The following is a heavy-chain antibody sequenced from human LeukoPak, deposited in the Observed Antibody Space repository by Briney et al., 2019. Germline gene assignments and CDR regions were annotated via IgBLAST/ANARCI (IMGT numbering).Heavy chain of an antibody. J-gene: IGHJ5*02. CDR1: GFTFSSYA. Sequence: GRSLRLSCAASGFTFSSYAMHWVRQAPGKGLEWVAVISYDGSNKYYADSVKGRFTISRDNSKNTLYLQMNSLRAEDTAVYYCAKDRSYYDILTGYYSFGWFDPWGQGTLVTVSS. D-gene: IGHD3-9*01. CDR2: ISYDGSNK. CDR3: AKDRSYYDILTGYYSFGWFDP. V-gene: IGHV3-30-3*01.